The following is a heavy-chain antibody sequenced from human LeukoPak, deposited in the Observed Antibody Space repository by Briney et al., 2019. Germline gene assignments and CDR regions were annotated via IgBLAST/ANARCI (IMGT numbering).Heavy chain of an antibody. CDR3: ARAVGATD. V-gene: IGHV3-30*03. D-gene: IGHD1-26*01. J-gene: IGHJ4*02. CDR2: ISYDGSNK. CDR1: GFTFSSYG. Sequence: PGGSMRLSCAASGFTFSSYGMHWVRQAPGKGLEWVAVISYDGSNKYYADSVKGRFTISRDNSKNTLYLQMNSLRAEDTAVYYCARAVGATDWGQGTLVTVSS.